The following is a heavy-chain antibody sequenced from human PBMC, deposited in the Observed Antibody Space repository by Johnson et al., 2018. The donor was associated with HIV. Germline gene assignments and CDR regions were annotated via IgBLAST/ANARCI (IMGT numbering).Heavy chain of an antibody. D-gene: IGHD2-8*02. Sequence: VQLVESGGGVVQPGGSLRLSCVASGFKFSGYGMHWVSQAPGKGLEWVSGINWNGGTTGYADSVKGRFTISRDNAKNSLYLQMNSLRAGDTAVYYCARRSARSGGFDLWGQGTMVTVSS. CDR3: ARRSARSGGFDL. V-gene: IGHV3-20*04. CDR1: GFKFSGYG. CDR2: INWNGGTT. J-gene: IGHJ3*01.